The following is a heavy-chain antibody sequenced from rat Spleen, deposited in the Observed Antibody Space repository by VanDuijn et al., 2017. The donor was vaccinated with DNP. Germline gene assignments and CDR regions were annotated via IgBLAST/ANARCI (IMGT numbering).Heavy chain of an antibody. J-gene: IGHJ2*01. CDR3: ARWAYYFDD. V-gene: IGHV3-1*01. CDR2: ISYSGST. CDR1: GYSITSNY. Sequence: EVQLQESGPGLVKPSQSLSLTCSVTGYSITSNYWGWIRKFPGNKMEWIGHISYSGSTTYNPSLKSRISIARDTSKNQFFLQLNSVATEDTATYYCARWAYYFDDWGQGVMVTVSS.